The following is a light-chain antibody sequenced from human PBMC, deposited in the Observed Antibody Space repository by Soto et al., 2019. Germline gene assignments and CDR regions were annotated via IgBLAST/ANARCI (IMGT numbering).Light chain of an antibody. CDR2: EVS. CDR1: SSDVGGYNY. J-gene: IGLJ2*01. CDR3: SSYTSSSTPHVV. Sequence: QSVLTQPASVSGSPGQSITISCTGTSSDVGGYNYVYWYQQHPGKAPKLMIYEVSNRPSGVSNRFSGSKSGNTASLTISGLQAEDEADYYCSSYTSSSTPHVVFGGGTQLTVL. V-gene: IGLV2-14*01.